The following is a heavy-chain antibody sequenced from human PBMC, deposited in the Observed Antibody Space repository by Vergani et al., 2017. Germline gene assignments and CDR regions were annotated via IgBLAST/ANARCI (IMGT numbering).Heavy chain of an antibody. CDR2: IWYDGSNK. V-gene: IGHV3-33*01. CDR1: GFTFSSYG. Sequence: QVQLVESGGGVVQPGRSLRLSCAASGFTFSSYGMHWVRQAPGKGLEWVAVIWYDGSNKYYADSVKGRFTISRDNSKNTLYLQMNSLRAEDTAVYYCAGMPKTDPYAVDVVDQGPMGTV. J-gene: IGHJ3*01. D-gene: IGHD3-16*01. CDR3: AGMPKTDPYAVDV.